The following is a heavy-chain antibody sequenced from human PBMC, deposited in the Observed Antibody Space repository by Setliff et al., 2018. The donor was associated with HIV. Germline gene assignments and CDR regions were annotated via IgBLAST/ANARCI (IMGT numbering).Heavy chain of an antibody. CDR2: VGGSGSAI. V-gene: IGHV3-48*01. Sequence: GGSLRLSCAASGFTFSSYSMNWVRQAPGKGLEWVSYVGGSGSAIYYADSVKGRFTISRDNAKNSLYLQLNSLRAEDTAVYYCVRDASPDYDSGGYSAGGHWGRGTLVTVSS. J-gene: IGHJ4*02. D-gene: IGHD3-22*01. CDR1: GFTFSSYS. CDR3: VRDASPDYDSGGYSAGGH.